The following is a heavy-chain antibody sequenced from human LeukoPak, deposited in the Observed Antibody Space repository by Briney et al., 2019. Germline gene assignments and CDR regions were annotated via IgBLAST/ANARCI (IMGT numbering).Heavy chain of an antibody. J-gene: IGHJ4*02. V-gene: IGHV4-59*01. Sequence: SETLSLTCTVSGGSISPDYWSWIRQPPGKGLEWIGYIYYSGSTNYNPSLKSRVTISVDTSKNQFSLRLTSVTTADTAVYFCARDAPSSWLDYWGPGILVTVSS. CDR1: GGSISPDY. D-gene: IGHD6-13*01. CDR2: IYYSGST. CDR3: ARDAPSSWLDY.